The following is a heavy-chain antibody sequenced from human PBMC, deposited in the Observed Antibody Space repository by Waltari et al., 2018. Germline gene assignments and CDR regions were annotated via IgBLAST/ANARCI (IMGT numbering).Heavy chain of an antibody. V-gene: IGHV1-69*14. Sequence: QVQLVQSGAEVKKPGSSVKVSCKASGGTFSSYAISWVRQAPGQGLEWMGGSIPIVGTANYAQKFQGRVTITADNSTSTAYMERSSLRSEDTAVYYCAREDCSGGSCYSVFDPWGQGTLVTVSS. CDR2: SIPIVGTA. CDR3: AREDCSGGSCYSVFDP. J-gene: IGHJ5*02. CDR1: GGTFSSYA. D-gene: IGHD2-15*01.